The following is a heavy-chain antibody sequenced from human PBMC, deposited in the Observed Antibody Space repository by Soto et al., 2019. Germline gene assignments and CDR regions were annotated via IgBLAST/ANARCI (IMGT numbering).Heavy chain of an antibody. CDR3: ARDQVGIVVVPAARQFDY. Sequence: GGSLRLSCAASGFTFSSYGMHWVRQAPGKGLEWVAVIWYDGSNKYYADSVKGRFTISRDNSKNTLYLQMNSLRAEDKAVYYCARDQVGIVVVPAARQFDYWGQGTLVTVSS. V-gene: IGHV3-33*01. D-gene: IGHD2-2*01. J-gene: IGHJ4*02. CDR1: GFTFSSYG. CDR2: IWYDGSNK.